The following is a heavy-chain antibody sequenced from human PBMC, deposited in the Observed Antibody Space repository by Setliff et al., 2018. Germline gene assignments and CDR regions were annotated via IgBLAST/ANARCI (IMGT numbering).Heavy chain of an antibody. V-gene: IGHV4-39*01. CDR3: ARTGTYRYFDS. CDR1: GASINSGSNY. D-gene: IGHD1-7*01. Sequence: SETLSLTCTVSGASINSGSNYWGWIRQPPGKGLEWIGRIHYRGTTYSNASLASRLTLSVDTSKNQFSLKLTPVTASDTAVYYCARTGTYRYFDSWGQGTRVTVSS. J-gene: IGHJ4*02. CDR2: IHYRGTT.